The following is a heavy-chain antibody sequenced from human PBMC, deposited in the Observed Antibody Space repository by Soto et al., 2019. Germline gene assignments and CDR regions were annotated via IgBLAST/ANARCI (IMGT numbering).Heavy chain of an antibody. J-gene: IGHJ6*04. V-gene: IGHV4-59*01. Sequence: SKTLSLTCTVSGGSISSYYWSWIRQPPGKGLEWIGYIYYSGSTNYNPSLKSRVTISVDTSKNQFSLKLSSVTAADTAVYYCASLLGYCSGGSCYSGDLDVWGKGTTVTVSS. D-gene: IGHD2-15*01. CDR1: GGSISSYY. CDR2: IYYSGST. CDR3: ASLLGYCSGGSCYSGDLDV.